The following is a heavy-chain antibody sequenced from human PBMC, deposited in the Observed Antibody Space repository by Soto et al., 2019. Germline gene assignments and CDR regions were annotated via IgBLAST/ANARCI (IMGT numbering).Heavy chain of an antibody. CDR3: AAGYNWNYYYYYGMDV. CDR2: IVVGSGNT. V-gene: IGHV1-58*01. Sequence: SVKVSCKASGFTFTSSAVQWVRQARGQRLEWIGWIVVGSGNTNYAQKFQERVTITRDMSTSTAYMELSSLRSEDTAVYYCAAGYNWNYYYYYGMDVWGQGTTVTVSS. D-gene: IGHD1-20*01. J-gene: IGHJ6*02. CDR1: GFTFTSSA.